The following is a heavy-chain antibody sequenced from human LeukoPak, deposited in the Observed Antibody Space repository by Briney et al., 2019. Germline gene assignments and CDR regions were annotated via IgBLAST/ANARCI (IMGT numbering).Heavy chain of an antibody. CDR3: ARGRPHGNDY. J-gene: IGHJ4*02. CDR2: IASDGSST. CDR1: GFTFSNNW. V-gene: IGHV3-74*01. D-gene: IGHD4-23*01. Sequence: QSGGSLRLSCAASGFTFSNNWMNWVRQAPGKGLVWVSRIASDGSSTTYADSVKGRFSISRDNAKNTLYLQMNSLRVEDTAVYYCARGRPHGNDYWGQGTLVTVSS.